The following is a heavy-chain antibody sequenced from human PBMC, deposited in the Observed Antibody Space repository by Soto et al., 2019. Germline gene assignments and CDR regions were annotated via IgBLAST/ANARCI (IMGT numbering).Heavy chain of an antibody. CDR2: ISGSGGIT. J-gene: IGHJ5*02. CDR3: ARDPIAAAKAPANNWFAP. Sequence: GGSLRLSCAASGFTFSSYGMSWVRQAPGKGLEWVSAISGSGGITYCADSVKGRFTISRDNPKNTLYLQMNSLRAEETAVYYCARDPIAAAKAPANNWFAPWGQGTLVTSPQ. CDR1: GFTFSSYG. V-gene: IGHV3-23*01. D-gene: IGHD6-13*01.